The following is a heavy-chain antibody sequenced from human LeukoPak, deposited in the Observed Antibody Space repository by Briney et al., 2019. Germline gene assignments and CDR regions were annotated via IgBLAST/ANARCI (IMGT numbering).Heavy chain of an antibody. V-gene: IGHV4-39*01. CDR2: IFYSGTT. CDR1: AGSISSSSYY. Sequence: SETLSLTCTVSAGSISSSSYYWGWLRQPPGKGLEWIGNIFYSGTTYYNPSLMSRVTISVDTSKNQFSLKMRSVTAADTAVYYCARVLRGGTYYFDYWGQGTLVAGSS. J-gene: IGHJ4*02. CDR3: ARVLRGGTYYFDY. D-gene: IGHD2-15*01.